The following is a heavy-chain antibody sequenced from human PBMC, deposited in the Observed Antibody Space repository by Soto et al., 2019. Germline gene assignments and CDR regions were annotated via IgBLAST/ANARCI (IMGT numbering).Heavy chain of an antibody. V-gene: IGHV4-31*03. CDR2: IYYSGSA. J-gene: IGHJ2*01. CDR1: GGSINSGGYS. D-gene: IGHD2-21*02. Sequence: SETLSLTCTASGGSINSGGYSWSWIRQQPGKGLEWIGFIYYSGSAYCSPSLKSRVTVSVDTSKNQFSLNLSSVTAADTAVYCCARHYDYVVVSAMGYFDLWGRGTPVTVSS. CDR3: ARHYDYVVVSAMGYFDL.